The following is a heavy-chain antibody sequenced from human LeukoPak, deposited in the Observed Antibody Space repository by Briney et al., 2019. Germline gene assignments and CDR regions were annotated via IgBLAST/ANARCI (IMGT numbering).Heavy chain of an antibody. CDR1: GFTFSSYA. J-gene: IGHJ4*02. V-gene: IGHV3-23*01. CDR3: AKDITRIAVAGNFY. CDR2: ISGSGGIT. D-gene: IGHD6-19*01. Sequence: GGSLRLSCAASGFTFSSYAMSWVRQAPGKGLEGVSGISGSGGITNYADSVKGRFTISRDNSKNTLYLQMNSLRAEDTAVYYCAKDITRIAVAGNFYWGQGTLVTVSS.